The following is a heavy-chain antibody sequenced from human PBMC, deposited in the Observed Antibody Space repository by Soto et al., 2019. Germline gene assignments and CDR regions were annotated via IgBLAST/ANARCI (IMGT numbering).Heavy chain of an antibody. D-gene: IGHD2-15*01. Sequence: QVQLVESGGGVVQPGRSLRLSCAASGFTFSSYAMHWVRQAPGRGLEWVAAIYYDGSNKYYIDSVKGRFTISRDHSKNPLYLEMNRVRAEGMAVYYCARPYCSGGICYYYFDYWGQGTLVTVSS. V-gene: IGHV3-33*01. J-gene: IGHJ4*02. CDR1: GFTFSSYA. CDR3: ARPYCSGGICYYYFDY. CDR2: IYYDGSNK.